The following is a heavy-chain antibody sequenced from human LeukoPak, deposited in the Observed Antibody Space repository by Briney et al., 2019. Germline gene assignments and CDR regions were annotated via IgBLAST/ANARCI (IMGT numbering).Heavy chain of an antibody. Sequence: PSETLSLTCTVCGGSISSYYWSWIRQPAGKGLEWIGRIYTSGSTNYNPSLKSRVTMSVDTSKNQFSLKLSSVTAADTAVYYCARGGDYTVTTSKFFGYFDYWGQGTLVTVSS. J-gene: IGHJ4*02. V-gene: IGHV4-4*07. CDR3: ARGGDYTVTTSKFFGYFDY. CDR1: GGSISSYY. D-gene: IGHD4-17*01. CDR2: IYTSGST.